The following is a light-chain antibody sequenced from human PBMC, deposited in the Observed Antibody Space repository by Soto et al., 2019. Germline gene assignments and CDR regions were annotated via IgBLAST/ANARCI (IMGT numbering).Light chain of an antibody. Sequence: QSVLTQPPSVSGSPGQSVTTSCTGTSSDVGAYNRVSWYQQSPGTAPKLMIYEVSDRPSGVPDRFSGSKSGNTASLTISGLQAEDEADYYCCSHSSSNSFVFGTGTKVTVL. V-gene: IGLV2-18*02. CDR2: EVS. CDR3: CSHSSSNSFV. CDR1: SSDVGAYNR. J-gene: IGLJ1*01.